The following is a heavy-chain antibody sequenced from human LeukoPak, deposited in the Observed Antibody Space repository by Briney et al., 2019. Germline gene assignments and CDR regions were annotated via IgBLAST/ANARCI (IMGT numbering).Heavy chain of an antibody. D-gene: IGHD3-10*01. CDR2: TYYRSKWYN. CDR3: ARGRVAYYGMDV. CDR1: GDSASSKSAA. Sequence: SQTLSLTCSISGDSASSKSAAWNWIRQSPSRGLEWLGRTYYRSKWYNDYAVSVKSRISINPDTSKNQFSLQLNSVTPEDTAVYYCARGRVAYYGMDVWGQGTTVTVSS. J-gene: IGHJ6*02. V-gene: IGHV6-1*01.